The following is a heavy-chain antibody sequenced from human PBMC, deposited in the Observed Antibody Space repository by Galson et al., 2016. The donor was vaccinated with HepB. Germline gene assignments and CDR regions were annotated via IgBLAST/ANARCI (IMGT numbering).Heavy chain of an antibody. CDR1: GGSISNSNW. J-gene: IGHJ4*02. CDR2: IYHNGNT. V-gene: IGHV4-4*02. Sequence: SETLSLTCAVSGGSISNSNWRSWVRQPPGKGLEWIGDIYHNGNTNYNPSLTSRVTMSVDQSKNQFSLNLISVTAADTAVYYCARDPVFGDWGQGTLVTVSS. CDR3: ARDPVFGD.